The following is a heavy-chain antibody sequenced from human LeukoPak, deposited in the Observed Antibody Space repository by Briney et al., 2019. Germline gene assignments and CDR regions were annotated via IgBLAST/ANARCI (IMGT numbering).Heavy chain of an antibody. J-gene: IGHJ4*02. D-gene: IGHD2-2*01. CDR2: INPNSGGT. V-gene: IGHV1-2*02. CDR3: ARDSCSSTSCPIDY. CDR1: GYTFTGYY. Sequence: ASVKVSCKASGYTFTGYYMHWVRRAPGQGPEWMGWINPNSGGTNYAQKFQGRVTMTRDTSISTAYMELSSLRSDDTAVYYCARDSCSSTSCPIDYWGQGTLVTVSS.